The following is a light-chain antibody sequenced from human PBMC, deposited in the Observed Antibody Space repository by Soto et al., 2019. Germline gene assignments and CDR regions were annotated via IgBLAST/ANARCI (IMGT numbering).Light chain of an antibody. CDR2: AAS. CDR3: QHMRT. Sequence: DIQMTQSPSSLSASVGDRVTITCRASQSITTYLNWYRQKPGKAPKLLIYAASSLQSGVPSRFSGSGSETEFTLSISSLQPDDFGSYYCQHMRTFGQGTKVEMK. J-gene: IGKJ1*01. V-gene: IGKV1-39*01. CDR1: QSITTY.